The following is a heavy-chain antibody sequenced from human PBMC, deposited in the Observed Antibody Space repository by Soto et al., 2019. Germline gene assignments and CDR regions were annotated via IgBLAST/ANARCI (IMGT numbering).Heavy chain of an antibody. CDR1: GGSISVGGYS. CDR2: IYQSGST. D-gene: IGHD2-8*01. V-gene: IGHV4-30-2*01. Sequence: PSETLSLTCAVSGGSISVGGYSWSWIRQPPGKGLEWIGYIYQSGSTYYNPSLKSRVTISLDRSKNQFSLMLSSVTAADTAVYYCARVGETNGYYYFDYWGQGTLVTVSS. CDR3: ARVGETNGYYYFDY. J-gene: IGHJ4*02.